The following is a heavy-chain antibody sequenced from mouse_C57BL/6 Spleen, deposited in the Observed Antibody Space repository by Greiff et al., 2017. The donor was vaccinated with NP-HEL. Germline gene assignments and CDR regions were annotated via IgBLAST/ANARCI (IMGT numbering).Heavy chain of an antibody. D-gene: IGHD2-4*01. Sequence: VQGVESGAELVRPGASVTLSCKASGYTFTDYEMHWVKQTPVHGLEWIGAIDPETGGTAYNQKFKGKAILTADKSSSTAYMELRSLTSEDSAVYYCTRRGLRRVYYAMDYWGQGTSVTVSS. CDR1: GYTFTDYE. CDR3: TRRGLRRVYYAMDY. J-gene: IGHJ4*01. CDR2: IDPETGGT. V-gene: IGHV1-15*01.